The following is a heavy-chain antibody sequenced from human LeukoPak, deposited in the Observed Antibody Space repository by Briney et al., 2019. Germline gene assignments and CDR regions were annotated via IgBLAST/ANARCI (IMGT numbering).Heavy chain of an antibody. Sequence: SVKVSCKASGGTFSSYAISWVRQAPGQGLEWMGGIIPIFGTANYAQKFQGRVTITADESTSTAYMELSSLRSEDTAVYYCARGAYYDSSGYYPCDYWRQGTLVTVSS. CDR2: IIPIFGTA. V-gene: IGHV1-69*13. D-gene: IGHD3-22*01. CDR3: ARGAYYDSSGYYPCDY. J-gene: IGHJ4*02. CDR1: GGTFSSYA.